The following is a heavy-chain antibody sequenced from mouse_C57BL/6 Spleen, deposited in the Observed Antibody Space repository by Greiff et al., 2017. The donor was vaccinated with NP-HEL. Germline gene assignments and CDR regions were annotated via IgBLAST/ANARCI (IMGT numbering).Heavy chain of an antibody. D-gene: IGHD2-5*01. V-gene: IGHV5-4*01. CDR3: AREGYYSNPGFAY. CDR2: ISDGGSYS. CDR1: GFTFSSYA. J-gene: IGHJ3*01. Sequence: EVQLVESGGGLVKPGGSLKLSCAASGFTFSSYAMSWVRQTPEKRLEWVATISDGGSYSYYPDNVKGRFTISRDNAKNNLYLQMSHLKSEDTAMYYCAREGYYSNPGFAYWGQGTLVTVSA.